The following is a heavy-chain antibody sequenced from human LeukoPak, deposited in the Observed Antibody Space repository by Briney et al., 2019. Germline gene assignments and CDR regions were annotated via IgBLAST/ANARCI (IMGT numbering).Heavy chain of an antibody. CDR3: AKGHHFTFFDY. CDR2: ISSTGDRT. Sequence: PGGSLSLSCAASGFTFSSYAMSWVRQTPGKGLEWVSTISSTGDRTYHADSVKGRFTISRDNSKNTLYLQMNSLRAEDTAVYYCAKGHHFTFFDYWGQGTLVTVSS. J-gene: IGHJ4*02. V-gene: IGHV3-23*01. D-gene: IGHD2/OR15-2a*01. CDR1: GFTFSSYA.